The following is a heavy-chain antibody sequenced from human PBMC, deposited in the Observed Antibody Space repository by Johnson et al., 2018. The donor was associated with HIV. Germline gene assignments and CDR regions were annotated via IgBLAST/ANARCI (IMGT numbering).Heavy chain of an antibody. Sequence: VQLVESGGGLVQPGRSLRLSCAASGFTFDDYAMHWVRQAPGKGLEWVSGISWNSGSIGYADSVKGRFTISRDNAKNSLYLQMNSLRAEDTALYYCAKDGAWGADAFDIWGQGTMVTVSS. CDR3: AKDGAWGADAFDI. D-gene: IGHD3-16*01. CDR2: ISWNSGSI. V-gene: IGHV3-9*01. J-gene: IGHJ3*02. CDR1: GFTFDDYA.